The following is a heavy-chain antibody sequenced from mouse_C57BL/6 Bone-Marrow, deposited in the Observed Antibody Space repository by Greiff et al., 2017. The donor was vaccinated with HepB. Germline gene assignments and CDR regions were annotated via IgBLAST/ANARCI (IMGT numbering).Heavy chain of an antibody. V-gene: IGHV5-17*01. Sequence: EVQLVESGGGLVKPGGSLKLSCAASGFTFSDYGMHWVRQAPEKGLEWVAYISSGSSTIYYADTVKGRFTISRDNAKNTLFLQMTSLRSEDTAMYYCARNYDHDGFAYWGQGTLVTVSA. CDR3: ARNYDHDGFAY. D-gene: IGHD2-4*01. CDR2: ISSGSSTI. CDR1: GFTFSDYG. J-gene: IGHJ3*01.